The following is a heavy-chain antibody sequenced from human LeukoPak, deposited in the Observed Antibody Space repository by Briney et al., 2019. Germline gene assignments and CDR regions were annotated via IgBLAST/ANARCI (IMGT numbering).Heavy chain of an antibody. D-gene: IGHD3-10*01. CDR3: ARVSRGTITMPTAGRRDAFDI. Sequence: ASVKVSCKASGYTFTCYYMHWVRQAPGQGVEGMGWINPNSGGTNYAQKFQGRVTMTRDTSISTAYMELSRLRSDDTAVYYCARVSRGTITMPTAGRRDAFDIWGQGTMVTVSS. CDR1: GYTFTCYY. CDR2: INPNSGGT. J-gene: IGHJ3*02. V-gene: IGHV1-2*02.